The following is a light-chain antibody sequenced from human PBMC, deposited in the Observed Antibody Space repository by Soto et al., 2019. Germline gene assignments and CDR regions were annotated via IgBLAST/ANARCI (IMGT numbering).Light chain of an antibody. J-gene: IGLJ2*01. CDR2: LSSDGSH. CDR3: QTWDTGIQV. Sequence: QLVLTQSPSASASLGASVKLTCTLSSGHSRYTIAWHQQQPAKGPRYLMKLSSDGSHTKGGGIPDSFSGSSSGSERYLTISRLQAEDEADYYCQTWDTGIQVFGGGTKLTVL. CDR1: SGHSRYT. V-gene: IGLV4-69*01.